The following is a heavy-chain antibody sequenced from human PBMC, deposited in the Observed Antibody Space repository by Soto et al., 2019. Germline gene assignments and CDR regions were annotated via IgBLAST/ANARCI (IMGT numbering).Heavy chain of an antibody. Sequence: SETLSLTCTVSGGSISSYYWSWIRQPPGKGLEWIGYIYYSGSTNYNPSLKSRVTISVDTSKNQFSLKLSSVTAADTAVYYCARGEIKYYYDSSGVRDLKFDYWGQGTLVTVSS. V-gene: IGHV4-59*08. CDR1: GGSISSYY. CDR2: IYYSGST. D-gene: IGHD3-22*01. CDR3: ARGEIKYYYDSSGVRDLKFDY. J-gene: IGHJ4*02.